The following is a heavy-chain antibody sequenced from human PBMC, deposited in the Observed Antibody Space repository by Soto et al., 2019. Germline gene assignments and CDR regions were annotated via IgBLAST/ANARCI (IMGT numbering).Heavy chain of an antibody. CDR3: ASDHVADYVFVVDTTYPAV. CDR2: IIPIFGTA. V-gene: IGHV1-69*01. CDR1: GGTFSSYA. D-gene: IGHD1-26*01. J-gene: IGHJ6*02. Sequence: QVQLVQSGAEVKKPGSSVKVSCKASGGTFSSYAISWVRQAPGQGLEWMGGIIPIFGTANYAQKFQGRVTYTEDEATRATFMELGTRRTADMAVNYLASDHVADYVFVVDTTYPAVWGQGTTVTVSS.